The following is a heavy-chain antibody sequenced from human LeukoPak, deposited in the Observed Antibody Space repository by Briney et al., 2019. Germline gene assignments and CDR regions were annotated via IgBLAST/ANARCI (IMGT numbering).Heavy chain of an antibody. CDR2: IHPGDSDT. CDR1: GYRFINFW. D-gene: IGHD2-15*01. CDR3: ARRGLLGYCSGASCYDAFDI. V-gene: IGHV5-51*01. J-gene: IGHJ3*02. Sequence: GESLKISCKGSGYRFINFWIGWVRQMPGKGLEWMGIIHPGDSDTRYSPSFEGQVTISVDKSISTAYLQWSSLKASDTATYYCARRGLLGYCSGASCYDAFDIWGQGIMVTVSS.